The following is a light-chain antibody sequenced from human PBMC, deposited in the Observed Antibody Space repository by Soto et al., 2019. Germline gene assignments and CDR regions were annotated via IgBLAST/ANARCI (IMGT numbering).Light chain of an antibody. CDR2: AAS. J-gene: IGKJ1*01. Sequence: DIQMTQSPSSLSASVGDRVTITCRASQGIRNALGWYQQNPGKAPKRLIYAASSLQSGVPSRFSGSGSGTEFTLTISSLQPEDFATYYCLQHNSYPWTFGQGSKVEIK. CDR3: LQHNSYPWT. CDR1: QGIRNA. V-gene: IGKV1-17*01.